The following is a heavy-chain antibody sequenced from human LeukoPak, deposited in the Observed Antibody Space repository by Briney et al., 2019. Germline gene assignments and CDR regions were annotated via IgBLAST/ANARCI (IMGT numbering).Heavy chain of an antibody. CDR2: MNPNSGNT. CDR1: GYTFTSYD. Sequence: ASVKVSCKASGYTFTSYDINWVRQATGQGLAWMGWMNPNSGNTGYAQKFQGRVTMTRNTSISTAYMELSSLRSEDTAVYYCARGSSVTIFGVVNTSGNWFDPWGQGTLVTVSS. CDR3: ARGSSVTIFGVVNTSGNWFDP. J-gene: IGHJ5*02. V-gene: IGHV1-8*01. D-gene: IGHD3-3*01.